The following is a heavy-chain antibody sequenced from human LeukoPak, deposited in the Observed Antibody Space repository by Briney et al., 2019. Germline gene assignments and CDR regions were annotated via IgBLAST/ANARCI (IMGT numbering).Heavy chain of an antibody. J-gene: IGHJ4*02. D-gene: IGHD3-22*01. V-gene: IGHV3-30*18. CDR3: AKGSYYYDSSGYYYENYFDY. CDR1: GFTFSSYG. CDR2: ISYDGSNK. Sequence: AGGSLRLSCAASGFTFSSYGMHWVRQAPGKGLEWVAVISYDGSNKYYADSVKGRFTISRDNSKNTLYLQMNSLRAEDTAVYYCAKGSYYYDSSGYYYENYFDYWGQGTLVTVSS.